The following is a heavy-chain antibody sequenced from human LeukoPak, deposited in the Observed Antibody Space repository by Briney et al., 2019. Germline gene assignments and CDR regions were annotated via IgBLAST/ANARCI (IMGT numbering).Heavy chain of an antibody. J-gene: IGHJ5*02. CDR3: ARHHIAVGDIS. CDR2: MYYSGNT. CDR1: GGSISSHY. D-gene: IGHD2-2*01. Sequence: SETLSLTCSVSGGSISSHYWSWIRQPPGKGLEWIAHMYYSGNTKYNPSLKSRVTISVDTSKTQFSLKLSSATAADAAVYYCARHHIAVGDISWGQGTLVTVSS. V-gene: IGHV4-59*08.